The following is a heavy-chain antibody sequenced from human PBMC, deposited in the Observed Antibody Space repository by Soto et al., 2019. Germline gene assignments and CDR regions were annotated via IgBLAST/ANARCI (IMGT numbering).Heavy chain of an antibody. V-gene: IGHV4-59*01. Sequence: QVQLQESGPGLVKPSETLSLTCTVSGGSISSYYWSWIRQPPGKGLEWIGYIYYSGSTNYNPSLKSRVTISVDTSKNQFSLKLSSVTAADTAVYYCARADFWSGYQIDYWGQGTLVTVSS. CDR1: GGSISSYY. CDR3: ARADFWSGYQIDY. J-gene: IGHJ4*02. D-gene: IGHD3-3*01. CDR2: IYYSGST.